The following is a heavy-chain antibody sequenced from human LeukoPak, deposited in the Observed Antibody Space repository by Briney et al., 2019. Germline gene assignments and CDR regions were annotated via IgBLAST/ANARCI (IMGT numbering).Heavy chain of an antibody. D-gene: IGHD4-17*01. CDR2: ISYIGGT. V-gene: IGHV4-59*11. CDR1: GDSFSSHY. CDR3: ARDLVTVTKGFDI. Sequence: PSETLSLTCVVSGDSFSSHYWTWIRQSPGKGLEWIGYISYIGGTNYNPSLKSRVTISIDTSKNQFSLKLRSVTAADTAVYYCARDLVTVTKGFDIWGQGTM. J-gene: IGHJ3*02.